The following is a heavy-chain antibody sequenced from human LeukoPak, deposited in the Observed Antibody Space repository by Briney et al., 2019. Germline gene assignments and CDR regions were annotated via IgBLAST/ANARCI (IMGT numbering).Heavy chain of an antibody. V-gene: IGHV1-2*02. J-gene: IGHJ6*03. Sequence: ASVKVSCKASGYTFIDNYIHWVRQAPGQGLEWMGWINPHNGGTKYALKFQGRVTMTSDRSTTTVYMEVTRLRSDDTAVFYCAREAASFGTSFGYMDVWGKGTTVNVSS. CDR2: INPHNGGT. CDR3: AREAASFGTSFGYMDV. CDR1: GYTFIDNY. D-gene: IGHD2-15*01.